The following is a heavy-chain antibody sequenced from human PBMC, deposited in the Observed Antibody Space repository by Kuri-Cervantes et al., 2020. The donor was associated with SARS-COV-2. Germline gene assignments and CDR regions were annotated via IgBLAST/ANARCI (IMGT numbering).Heavy chain of an antibody. CDR2: ISSSGSTI. D-gene: IGHD3-16*01. V-gene: IGHV3-48*03. CDR3: ARDWGVWAINY. J-gene: IGHJ4*02. CDR1: GFTFSSYE. Sequence: GESLKISCAASGFTFSSYEMNWVRQAPGKGLEWVSYISSSGSTIYYADPVKGRFTISRDNAKNSLSLQMNSLSAEGTAVYYCARDWGVWAINYWGQGTLVTVSS.